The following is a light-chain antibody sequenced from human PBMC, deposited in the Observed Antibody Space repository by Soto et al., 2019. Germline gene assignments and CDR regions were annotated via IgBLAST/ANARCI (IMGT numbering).Light chain of an antibody. CDR2: DAS. CDR3: QQYNSYSWT. Sequence: DIQMTQSPSTLSASVGDRVTITCRASQSISSYLNWYQQKPGKAPKLLIYDASSLESGVPSRFSGSGSGTEFTLTISSPQPDDFATYYCQQYNSYSWTFGQGTKVDIK. CDR1: QSISSY. J-gene: IGKJ1*01. V-gene: IGKV1-5*01.